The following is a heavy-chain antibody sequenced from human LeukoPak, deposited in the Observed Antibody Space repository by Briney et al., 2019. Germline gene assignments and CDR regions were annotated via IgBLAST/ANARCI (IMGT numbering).Heavy chain of an antibody. V-gene: IGHV1-2*02. D-gene: IGHD3-10*01. CDR3: ARDRGYYYGSGSYYNIGTLDV. J-gene: IGHJ6*04. Sequence: ASVKVSCKASGYTFSRYAITWVRQAPGQGLEWMGWINPNRGGTNYAQKFQGRVTMTRDTSISTAYMELSRLRSDDTAVYYCARDRGYYYGSGSYYNIGTLDVWGKGTTVTVSS. CDR1: GYTFSRYA. CDR2: INPNRGGT.